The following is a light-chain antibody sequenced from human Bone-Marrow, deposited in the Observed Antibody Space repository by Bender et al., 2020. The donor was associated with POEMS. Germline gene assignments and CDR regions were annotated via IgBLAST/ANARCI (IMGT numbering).Light chain of an antibody. J-gene: IGLJ3*02. V-gene: IGLV1-44*01. CDR2: SNY. CDR3: QTWDNNVGV. CDR1: DSNFGGNN. Sequence: QSVLTQPPSASGTPGQSVIISCSGTDSNFGGNNVNWYQHLPGTAPRLVFYSNYQRPSGIPERFSGSNSGNPATLTISGNQAMDEADYYCQTWDNNVGVFGRGTKLTVL.